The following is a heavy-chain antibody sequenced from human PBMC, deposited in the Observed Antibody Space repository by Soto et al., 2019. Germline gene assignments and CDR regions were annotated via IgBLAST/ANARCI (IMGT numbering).Heavy chain of an antibody. CDR1: GGSISSSSYY. J-gene: IGHJ5*02. V-gene: IGHV4-39*01. CDR2: IYYSGST. CDR3: ARHPTLNYYDSSGYYGSWFDP. D-gene: IGHD3-22*01. Sequence: SETLSLTCTVSGGSISSSSYYWGWIRQPPGKGLEWIGSIYYSGSTYYNPSLKSRVTISVDTSKNQFSLKLSSVTAADTAVYYCARHPTLNYYDSSGYYGSWFDPWGQGTLVTVSS.